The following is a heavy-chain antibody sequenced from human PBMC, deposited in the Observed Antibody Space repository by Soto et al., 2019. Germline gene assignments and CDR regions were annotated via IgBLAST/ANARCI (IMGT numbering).Heavy chain of an antibody. CDR3: AKDRDYSRDYFKY. CDR2: VSPNGQGI. J-gene: IGHJ4*02. V-gene: IGHV3-23*01. CDR1: GFTLVRYG. Sequence: LRLSCAASGFTLVRYGMSWVRQAPGNGLEWVSAVSPNGQGIYYADSVRGRFTISRDFSKNTVFLHMDSLRAEDTAVYYCAKDRDYSRDYFKYWGQGTPVNVSS. D-gene: IGHD2-21*01.